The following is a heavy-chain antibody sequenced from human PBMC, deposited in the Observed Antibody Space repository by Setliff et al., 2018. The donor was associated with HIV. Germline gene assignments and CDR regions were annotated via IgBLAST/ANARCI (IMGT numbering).Heavy chain of an antibody. J-gene: IGHJ3*02. V-gene: IGHV4-31*03. CDR1: GDSINSGDYY. D-gene: IGHD7-27*01. CDR2: IYYSGST. Sequence: SETLSLTCTVSGDSINSGDYYWTWIRHHPGKGLEWIGYIYYSGSTNYNPSLKSRVIISVDSSKNQFFLKLTSVTAADTAMYYCARVSQDLLGAFDIRGQGTTVTVSS. CDR3: ARVSQDLLGAFDI.